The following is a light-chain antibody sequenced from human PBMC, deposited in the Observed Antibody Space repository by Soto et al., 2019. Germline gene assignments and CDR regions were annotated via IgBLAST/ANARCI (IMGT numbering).Light chain of an antibody. CDR1: QSVSSNY. V-gene: IGKV3-20*01. J-gene: IGKJ1*01. CDR2: DAS. Sequence: EIVLSQSPATLSLSPGESATLSCRASQSVSSNYLAWYQQKPGQDPRLLMYDASSRATGIPDRFSGSGSGTDFTLTISRLEPEDFAVYYCQQYSSSRTFGEGTKVDIK. CDR3: QQYSSSRT.